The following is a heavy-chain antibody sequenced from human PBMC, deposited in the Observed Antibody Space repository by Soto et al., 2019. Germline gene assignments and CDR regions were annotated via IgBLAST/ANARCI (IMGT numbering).Heavy chain of an antibody. CDR1: GYTLTELS. D-gene: IGHD3-22*01. J-gene: IGHJ6*02. CDR3: ATSYYYDSSGSTYYYYGMDV. CDR2: FDPEDGET. Sequence: GASVKVSCKVSGYTLTELSMHWVRQAPGKGLEWMGGFDPEDGETIYAQKFQGRVTMTEDTSTDTAYMELSSLRSEDTAVYYCATSYYYDSSGSTYYYYGMDVWGQGTTVTVSS. V-gene: IGHV1-24*01.